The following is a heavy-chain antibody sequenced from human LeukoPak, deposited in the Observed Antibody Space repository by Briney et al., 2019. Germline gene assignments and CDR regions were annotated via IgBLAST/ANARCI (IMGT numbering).Heavy chain of an antibody. CDR3: ARVGPNFSGSYPNDY. V-gene: IGHV1-2*02. D-gene: IGHD1-26*01. Sequence: ASVKVSCKASGYTFTGYYMHWVRQAPGQGLEWMGWINPNSGGTNYAQKFQGRVTMTRDTSISTAYMELSRLRSDDTAVYYCARVGPNFSGSYPNDYWGQGTLVTVSS. CDR2: INPNSGGT. CDR1: GYTFTGYY. J-gene: IGHJ4*02.